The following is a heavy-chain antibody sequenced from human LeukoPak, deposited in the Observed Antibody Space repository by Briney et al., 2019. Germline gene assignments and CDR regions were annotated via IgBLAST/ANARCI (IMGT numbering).Heavy chain of an antibody. CDR2: INAGNGNT. V-gene: IGHV1-3*01. CDR3: ARDGCSGGSCYSPGGYYYGMDI. CDR1: GYTFTSYA. D-gene: IGHD2-15*01. J-gene: IGHJ6*02. Sequence: GASVKVSCKASGYTFTSYAMHWVRQAPGQRLEWMGWINAGNGNTKYSQKFQGRVTITRDTSAGTAYMELSSLRSEDTAVYYCARDGCSGGSCYSPGGYYYGMDIWGQGTTVTVSS.